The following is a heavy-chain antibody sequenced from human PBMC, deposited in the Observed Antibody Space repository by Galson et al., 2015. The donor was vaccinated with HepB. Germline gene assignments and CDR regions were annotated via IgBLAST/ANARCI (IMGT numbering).Heavy chain of an antibody. J-gene: IGHJ4*02. CDR2: INPSGGRT. CDR3: ARDPNTEWLLAPYFDY. V-gene: IGHV1-46*01. Sequence: SVKVSCKASGYTFTNYYLHWVRQAPGHGLEWMGIINPSGGRTSEAQKFQGRVTMTRDTSTSTVYMELSSLRSEDTAVYYCARDPNTEWLLAPYFDYWGQGTLVTVST. D-gene: IGHD3-3*01. CDR1: GYTFTNYY.